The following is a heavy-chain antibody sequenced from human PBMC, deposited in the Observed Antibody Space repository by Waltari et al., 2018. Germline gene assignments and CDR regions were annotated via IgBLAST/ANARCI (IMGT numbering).Heavy chain of an antibody. CDR2: IRHDEGT. V-gene: IGHV4-38-2*01. J-gene: IGHJ4*02. Sequence: QVPLQESGPGLVKPSETLSLTCAAPGRSVSSGYYWGWIRQPPGKGLEWIGSIRHDEGTYYKPSLRSRVTISVDTSKNQFSLNLRSVTAADTAVYYCARGTATGTTDLAHWGQGALVTVSS. D-gene: IGHD1-1*01. CDR3: ARGTATGTTDLAH. CDR1: GRSVSSGYY.